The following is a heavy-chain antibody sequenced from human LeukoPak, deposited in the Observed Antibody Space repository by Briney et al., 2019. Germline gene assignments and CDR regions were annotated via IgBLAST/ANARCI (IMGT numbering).Heavy chain of an antibody. V-gene: IGHV4-34*01. Sequence: PSETLSLTCAVSGGSFSGYYWSWIRQPPGKGLGWIGEINHSGSTNYNPSLKSRVTISVDTSKNQFSLKLSSVTAADTAVYYCARVLPRTGGATRLRRPELNWFDPWGQGTLVTVSS. J-gene: IGHJ5*02. D-gene: IGHD1-26*01. CDR3: ARVLPRTGGATRLRRPELNWFDP. CDR2: INHSGST. CDR1: GGSFSGYY.